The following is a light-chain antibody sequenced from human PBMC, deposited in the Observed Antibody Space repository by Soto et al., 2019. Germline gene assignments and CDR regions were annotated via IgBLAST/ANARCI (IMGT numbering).Light chain of an antibody. CDR3: QQLNTYPIT. V-gene: IGKV1-9*01. CDR1: QGISSY. CDR2: AAS. J-gene: IGKJ5*01. Sequence: QLTQSPSSLSASVGDRVAITCRASQGISSYLAWYQKRPGKAPNLLIYAASTLQSGVPSRFSGSGSGTDFTLTISSLQTEDFATYYCQQLNTYPITFGQGKRLEIK.